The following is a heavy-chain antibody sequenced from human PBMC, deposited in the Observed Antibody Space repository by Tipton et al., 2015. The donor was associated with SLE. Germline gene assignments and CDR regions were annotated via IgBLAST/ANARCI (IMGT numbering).Heavy chain of an antibody. V-gene: IGHV4-59*08. D-gene: IGHD3-10*01. CDR1: GGSISSYY. J-gene: IGHJ4*02. Sequence: TLSLTCTVSGGSISSYYWSWIRQPPGKGPEWIGYIYYSGTTNYNPSLKSRVTISVDTSKNQFSLKLSSVTAADTAVYYCARAITRGDFDYWGQGTLVTVSS. CDR2: IYYSGTT. CDR3: ARAITRGDFDY.